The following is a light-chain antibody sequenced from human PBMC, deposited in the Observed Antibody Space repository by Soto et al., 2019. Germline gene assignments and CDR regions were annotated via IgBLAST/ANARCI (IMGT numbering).Light chain of an antibody. Sequence: DIQMTQSPSSLSASVGDSVTISCRASRNIRNYLNWYQQKPGKAPKLLIYASSTLYGGVPSRFTCSVSGSDLTLTVSVVHPEDLATYFCQQGHSTPYSFGQGT. CDR2: ASS. CDR1: RNIRNY. CDR3: QQGHSTPYS. V-gene: IGKV1-39*01. J-gene: IGKJ2*01.